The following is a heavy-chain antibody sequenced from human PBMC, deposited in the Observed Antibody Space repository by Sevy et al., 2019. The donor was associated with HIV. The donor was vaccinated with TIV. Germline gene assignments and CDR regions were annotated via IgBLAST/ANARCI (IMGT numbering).Heavy chain of an antibody. J-gene: IGHJ5*01. D-gene: IGHD2-2*01. CDR3: ARDVSEGYCIRTRCYGVKWFDS. V-gene: IGHV4-4*02. CDR2: IYHSGRT. Sequence: PSETLSLTCAVSGGSISSNNWWSWVRQPPGKGLEWIGEIYHSGRTNYNPSLKSRVTISVHKSKNKFSLELNSVTAADTAFYYCARDVSEGYCIRTRCYGVKWFDSWGPGTLVTVSS. CDR1: GGSISSNNW.